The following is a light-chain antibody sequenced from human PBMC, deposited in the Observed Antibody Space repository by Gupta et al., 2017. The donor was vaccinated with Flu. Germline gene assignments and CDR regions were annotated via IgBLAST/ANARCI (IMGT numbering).Light chain of an antibody. J-gene: IGLJ1*01. CDR1: SSDIGAYNY. CDR2: EVN. CDR3: SSYASSRTFV. V-gene: IGLV2-14*01. Sequence: QSALTQPASVSGSPGQSISIPCTGTSSDIGAYNYVSWYQQHPGKAPKLMIYEVNNRPSGVSSRFSASKSGSTASLTISGLQADDEADYYCSSYASSRTFVFGTGTKVTIL.